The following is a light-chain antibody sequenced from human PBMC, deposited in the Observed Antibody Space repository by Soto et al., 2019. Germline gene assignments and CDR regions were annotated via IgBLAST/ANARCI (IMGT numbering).Light chain of an antibody. J-gene: IGKJ1*01. CDR2: LGS. CDR3: MQSLQTLWT. V-gene: IGKV2-28*01. Sequence: DIVMTQSPLSLPVTPGEPASISCRSSQSLMHSNGYNYLGWYLQKPGQSPQLLIYLGSNRASGVPDRCSGSGSGTDFTLKSSRVEAEDVGVYDCMQSLQTLWTFGQGTKVEIK. CDR1: QSLMHSNGYNY.